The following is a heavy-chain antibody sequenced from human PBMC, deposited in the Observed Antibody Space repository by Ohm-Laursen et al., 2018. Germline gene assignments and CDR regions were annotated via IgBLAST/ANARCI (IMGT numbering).Heavy chain of an antibody. CDR1: GFTFSSYA. V-gene: IGHV3-23*01. CDR2: ISGSGGST. Sequence: LSLTCAASGFTFSSYAMSWVRQAPGKGLEWVSAISGSGGSTYYADSVKGRFTISRDNSKNTLYLQMNSLRAEDTAVYYCAKDFYSGYDIYLDAFDIWGQGTMVTVSS. D-gene: IGHD5-12*01. CDR3: AKDFYSGYDIYLDAFDI. J-gene: IGHJ3*02.